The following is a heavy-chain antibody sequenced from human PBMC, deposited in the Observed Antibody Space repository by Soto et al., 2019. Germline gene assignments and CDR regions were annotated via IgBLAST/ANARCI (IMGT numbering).Heavy chain of an antibody. V-gene: IGHV3-7*01. J-gene: IGHJ4*02. CDR3: ARASSGPISV. CDR1: GFAFSTYW. Sequence: GGSLRLSCAASGFAFSTYWMSWVRQAPGKGLVWVANIRLDGSEKSYVDSVKGRFTISRDNAKNTLYLQMNSLRAEDTAVYYCARASSGPISVWGQGTLVTVSS. CDR2: IRLDGSEK. D-gene: IGHD2-21*01.